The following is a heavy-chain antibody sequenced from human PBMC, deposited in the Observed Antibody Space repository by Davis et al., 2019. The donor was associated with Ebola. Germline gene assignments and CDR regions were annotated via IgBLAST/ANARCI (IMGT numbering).Heavy chain of an antibody. V-gene: IGHV3-23*01. J-gene: IGHJ5*02. D-gene: IGHD3-3*01. CDR3: AKDPKEWLPHNWFDP. CDR1: GFTFSSYA. Sequence: GESLKISCAASGFTFSSYAMSWVRQAPEKGLEWVSVISGSGGSTYYADSVKGRFTISRDNSKNTLYLQMNSLRADDTAVYYCAKDPKEWLPHNWFDPWGQGTLVTVSS. CDR2: ISGSGGST.